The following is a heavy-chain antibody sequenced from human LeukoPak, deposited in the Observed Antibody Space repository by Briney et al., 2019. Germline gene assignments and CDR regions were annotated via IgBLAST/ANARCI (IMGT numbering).Heavy chain of an antibody. CDR1: DFTVSRNY. D-gene: IGHD4-17*01. CDR2: IYSGGTT. V-gene: IGHV3-53*01. J-gene: IGHJ4*02. CDR3: ASRSGGDYPYFDY. Sequence: GGSLRLSCAASDFTVSRNYMSWDRQAPGKGLEWVSVIYSGGTTKYADSVKGRFTISRDNSKNTLYLQMNSLRVEDTALYYCASRSGGDYPYFDYWGQGTLVTVSS.